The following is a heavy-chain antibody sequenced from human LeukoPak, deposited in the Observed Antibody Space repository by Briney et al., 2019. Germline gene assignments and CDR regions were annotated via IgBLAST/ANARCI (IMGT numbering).Heavy chain of an antibody. CDR1: GFTFSSYA. D-gene: IGHD1-26*01. V-gene: IGHV3-23*01. CDR2: ISSGVIP. J-gene: IGHJ4*02. CDR3: AKDEGYSGFGSYYFDY. Sequence: GGSLRLSCAASGFTFSSYAMSWVRQAPGKGLEWVSSISSGVIPYYADSVKGRFTISRDNSKNTLYLQMNSLRAEDTAVSYCAKDEGYSGFGSYYFDYWGRGTLVTVSS.